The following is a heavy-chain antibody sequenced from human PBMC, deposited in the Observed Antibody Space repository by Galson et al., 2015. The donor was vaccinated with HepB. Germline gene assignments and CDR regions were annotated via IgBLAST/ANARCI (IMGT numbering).Heavy chain of an antibody. CDR3: VKATYYYDSSGYYYPWYFDY. CDR1: GFTFSSYA. V-gene: IGHV3-64D*06. CDR2: ISSNGGST. D-gene: IGHD3-22*01. J-gene: IGHJ4*02. Sequence: SLRLSCAASGFTFSSYAMHWVRQAPGKGLEYVSAISSNGGSTYYADSVKGRFTISRDNSKNTLYLQMSSLRAEDTAVYYCVKATYYYDSSGYYYPWYFDYWGQGTLVTVSS.